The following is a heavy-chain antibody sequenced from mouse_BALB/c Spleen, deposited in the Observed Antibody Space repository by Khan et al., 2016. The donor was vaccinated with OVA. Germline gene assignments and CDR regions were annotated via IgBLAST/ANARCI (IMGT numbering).Heavy chain of an antibody. J-gene: IGHJ3*01. CDR3: APVDGYYVSCAY. V-gene: IGHV1S136*01. Sequence: VQLQQSGPEVVKPGASVKMSCKASGYTFTSYVMHWVKQKPGQGLEWIGYIYPYNDATKYNEKFNGKATLTSDKSSSTAYMELSSLTSEDSAVDYCAPVDGYYVSCAYWGQGTLVTVSA. CDR2: IYPYNDAT. D-gene: IGHD2-3*01. CDR1: GYTFTSYV.